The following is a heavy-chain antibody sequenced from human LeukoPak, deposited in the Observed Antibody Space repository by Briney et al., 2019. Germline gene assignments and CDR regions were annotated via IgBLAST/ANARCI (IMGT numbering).Heavy chain of an antibody. J-gene: IGHJ5*02. D-gene: IGHD3-3*01. CDR3: ARQDGITIFGVDP. V-gene: IGHV4-30-4*08. CDR1: GGSISSGDYY. Sequence: PSQTLSLTCTVSGGSISSGDYYWSWIRQPPGKGLEWIGYIYYSGSTYYNPSLKSRVTISVDTSKNQFSLKLSSVTAADTAVYYCARQDGITIFGVDPWGQGTLVTVSS. CDR2: IYYSGST.